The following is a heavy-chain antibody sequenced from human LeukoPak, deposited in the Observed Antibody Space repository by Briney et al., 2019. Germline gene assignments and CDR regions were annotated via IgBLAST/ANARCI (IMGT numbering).Heavy chain of an antibody. V-gene: IGHV3-9*01. CDR3: AKGEFDY. J-gene: IGHJ4*02. Sequence: GGSLRLSCAASGFTFDDYAMHWVRHAPGKGLEWVSGISWNSGSIGYADSVKGRFTISRDNAKNSLYLQMNSLRAEDTALYYCAKGEFDYWGQGTLVTVSS. CDR2: ISWNSGSI. CDR1: GFTFDDYA.